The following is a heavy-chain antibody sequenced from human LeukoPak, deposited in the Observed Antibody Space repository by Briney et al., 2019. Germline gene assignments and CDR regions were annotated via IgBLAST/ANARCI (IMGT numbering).Heavy chain of an antibody. D-gene: IGHD1-26*01. J-gene: IGHJ4*02. CDR2: INPNNGAT. V-gene: IGHV1-2*06. CDR1: GYTFTCYY. CDR3: TRESGSYHGNDY. Sequence: ASVKVSCKASGYTFTCYYMHWVRQAPGQGVEWMGRINPNNGATNYAQKLQGRVTITGDTSISTAYMELSSLRSDDTAVYYCTRESGSYHGNDYWGQGTLVTVSS.